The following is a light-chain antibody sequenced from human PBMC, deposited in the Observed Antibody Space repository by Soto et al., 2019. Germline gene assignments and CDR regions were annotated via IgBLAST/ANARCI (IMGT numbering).Light chain of an antibody. V-gene: IGKV1-33*01. Sequence: DSQMTQSPSSLSASVGERIAITCQASQDISNYLNWYQQKPGKAPKLLIYDASNLETGVPSRFSGSGSGTDFTFTISSLQPEDIATYYCQQYDNLPLTVGGGTKVDI. CDR3: QQYDNLPLT. CDR1: QDISNY. J-gene: IGKJ4*01. CDR2: DAS.